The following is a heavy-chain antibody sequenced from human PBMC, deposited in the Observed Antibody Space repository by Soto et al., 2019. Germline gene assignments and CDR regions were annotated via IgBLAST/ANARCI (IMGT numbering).Heavy chain of an antibody. CDR3: ARKPTVTTLLDYYYYYMDV. CDR1: GGPFSGYY. CDR2: INHSGST. V-gene: IGHV4-34*01. D-gene: IGHD4-17*01. J-gene: IGHJ6*03. Sequence: QVQLQQWGAGLLKPSETLSLTCAVYGGPFSGYYWSWIRQPPGKGLEWIGEINHSGSTNYNPSLKSRVTISVDTSKNQFSLKLSSVTAADTAVYYCARKPTVTTLLDYYYYYMDVWGKGTTVTVSS.